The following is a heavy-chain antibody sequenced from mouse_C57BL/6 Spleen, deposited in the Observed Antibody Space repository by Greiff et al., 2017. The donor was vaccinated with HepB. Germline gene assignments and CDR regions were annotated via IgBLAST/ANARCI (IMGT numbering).Heavy chain of an antibody. CDR1: GFNIKDYY. V-gene: IGHV14-1*01. D-gene: IGHD2-1*01. J-gene: IGHJ4*01. Sequence: VQLQQSGAELVRPGASVKLSCTASGFNIKDYYMHWVKQRPEQGLEWIGRIDPEDGDTEYAPNFQGKATMTADTSSNTAYLQLSSLTSEDTAVYYCTTLYGNYLYYYAMDYWGQGTSVTVSS. CDR2: IDPEDGDT. CDR3: TTLYGNYLYYYAMDY.